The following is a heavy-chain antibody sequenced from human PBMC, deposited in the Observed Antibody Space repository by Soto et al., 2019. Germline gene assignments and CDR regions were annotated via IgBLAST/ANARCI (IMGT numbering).Heavy chain of an antibody. CDR1: GFTFSSYW. J-gene: IGHJ6*02. V-gene: IGHV3-7*03. CDR3: TSKVAYYGLVV. CDR2: IKEEGSEK. Sequence: EVQLVEAGGGLVQPGGSLRLSCAASGFTFSSYWMTWVRQGPGKGLQWVANIKEEGSEKYYVDSVKGRFTISRDNAKNSLYLQMNSLRAEDRAIYYCTSKVAYYGLVVWGQGTTVTVS.